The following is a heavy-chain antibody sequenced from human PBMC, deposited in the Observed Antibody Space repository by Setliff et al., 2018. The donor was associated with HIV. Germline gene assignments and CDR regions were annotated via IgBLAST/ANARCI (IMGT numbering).Heavy chain of an antibody. J-gene: IGHJ4*02. CDR3: ATAPLRSGYDPTFDY. D-gene: IGHD5-12*01. Sequence: ASVKVSCKASGGTFSSYAISWVRQAPGQGLEWMGGIIPILGTANYAQKFQGRVTITADESTSTAYMELSSLRSEDTAVYYCATAPLRSGYDPTFDYWGQGTLVTVSS. V-gene: IGHV1-69*13. CDR1: GGTFSSYA. CDR2: IIPILGTA.